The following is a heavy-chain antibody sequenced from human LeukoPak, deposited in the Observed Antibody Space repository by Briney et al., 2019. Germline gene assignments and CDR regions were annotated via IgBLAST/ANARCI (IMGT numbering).Heavy chain of an antibody. D-gene: IGHD1-1*01. Sequence: GESLKISCAASGFTFSDHDMHWVRQATGKGLEWVSAIGTAGDTYYTGSVKGRFTISRENAKNSLYLQMNSLRAGDTAVYYCARVAKERVGGVYYFDYWGQGTLVTVSS. CDR3: ARVAKERVGGVYYFDY. CDR1: GFTFSDHD. CDR2: IGTAGDT. J-gene: IGHJ4*02. V-gene: IGHV3-13*01.